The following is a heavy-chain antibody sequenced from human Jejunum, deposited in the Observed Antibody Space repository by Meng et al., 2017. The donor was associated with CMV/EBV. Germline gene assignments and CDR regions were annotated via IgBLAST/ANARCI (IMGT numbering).Heavy chain of an antibody. J-gene: IGHJ4*02. Sequence: QITLRESGPTLMKPTETLTLTCTFSGFSLTSSGVGVGWIRQPPGQAPEWLGIIYWDDDKRYSPSLKSRLTITKDTSTNQVVLTMTNMDPVDTATYYCAHSYCSAGTCYSFYYWGPGTLVTVSS. CDR3: AHSYCSAGTCYSFYY. CDR1: GFSLTSSGVG. CDR2: IYWDDDK. D-gene: IGHD2-15*01. V-gene: IGHV2-5*02.